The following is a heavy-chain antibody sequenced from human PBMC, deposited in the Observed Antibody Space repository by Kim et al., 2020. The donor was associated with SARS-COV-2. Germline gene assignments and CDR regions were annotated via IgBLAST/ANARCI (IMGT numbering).Heavy chain of an antibody. CDR2: TRNKVRSYTT. J-gene: IGHJ6*03. CDR3: VRLPETAYYMDV. Sequence: GGSLRLSCAASGFTVSDHYIDWVRQAPGKGLEWIGRTRNKVRSYTTEYAASVKGRFTISRDDSKNSLYLQMNSLKIEDTAVYFCVRLPETAYYMDVWGKGTTVTVSS. V-gene: IGHV3-72*01. CDR1: GFTVSDHY.